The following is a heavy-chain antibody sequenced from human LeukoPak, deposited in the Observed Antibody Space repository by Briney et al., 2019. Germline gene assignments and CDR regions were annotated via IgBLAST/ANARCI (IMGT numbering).Heavy chain of an antibody. CDR2: INPNSGGT. V-gene: IGHV1-2*02. J-gene: IGHJ4*02. D-gene: IGHD3-3*01. CDR1: GYTFTGYY. Sequence: ASVKVSCKASGYTFTGYYMHWVRQAPGQGLAWMGWINPNSGGTNYAQKFQGRVTMTRDTSISTAYMELSRLRSDDTAVYYCARVEAYHYDFWSGYYTGFDYWGQGTLVTVSS. CDR3: ARVEAYHYDFWSGYYTGFDY.